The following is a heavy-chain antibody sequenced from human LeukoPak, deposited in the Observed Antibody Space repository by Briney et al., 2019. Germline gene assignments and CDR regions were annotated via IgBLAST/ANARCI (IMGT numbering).Heavy chain of an antibody. CDR2: IGSRRSTF. CDR3: ARDRGDGYNYDFDL. Sequence: GGSLRLSCAASDFTFSTHSMNWVRQAPGKGLEWVSHIGSRRSTFYYADSVKGRFTISRDNAKNSLFLQMNNLRVEDTAVYYCARDRGDGYNYDFDLWGQGTLVIVSS. D-gene: IGHD5-24*01. J-gene: IGHJ4*02. V-gene: IGHV3-48*01. CDR1: DFTFSTHS.